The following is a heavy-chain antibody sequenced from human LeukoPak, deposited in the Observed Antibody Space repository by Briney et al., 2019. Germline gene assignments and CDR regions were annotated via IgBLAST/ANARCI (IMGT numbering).Heavy chain of an antibody. V-gene: IGHV3-74*01. CDR1: GFTFSSYW. CDR2: ISGDGSNT. D-gene: IGHD3-10*02. J-gene: IGHJ6*04. Sequence: GGSLRLSCAASGFTFSSYWMHWVRQAPGKGLVWVSRISGDGSNTNYADSVKGRFTISRDNAKNSLYLQMNSLRAEDTAVYYCAELGITMIGGVWGKGTTVTISS. CDR3: AELGITMIGGV.